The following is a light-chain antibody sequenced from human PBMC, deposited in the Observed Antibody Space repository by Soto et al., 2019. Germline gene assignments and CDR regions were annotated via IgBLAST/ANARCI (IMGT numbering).Light chain of an antibody. Sequence: EIVMTQSPATLSVSPGERVTLSCRASQDIRSSLAWYQQKPGQAPRLLIYGASIRATGVPATFSGSGSGTDFTFTISRLEPEDFAVYYCQQYGSSPRTFGQGTKVDIK. V-gene: IGKV3-20*01. CDR3: QQYGSSPRT. CDR1: QDIRSS. CDR2: GAS. J-gene: IGKJ1*01.